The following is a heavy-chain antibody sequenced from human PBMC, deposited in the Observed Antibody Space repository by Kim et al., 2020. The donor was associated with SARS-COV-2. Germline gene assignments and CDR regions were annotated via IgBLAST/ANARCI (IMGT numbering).Heavy chain of an antibody. CDR3: ARQSKYGGGPIGY. Sequence: SPSFQGKVTISADKSISTAYLQWSSLKASDTAMYYCARQSKYGGGPIGYWGQGTLVTVSS. J-gene: IGHJ4*02. D-gene: IGHD2-21*01. V-gene: IGHV5-51*01.